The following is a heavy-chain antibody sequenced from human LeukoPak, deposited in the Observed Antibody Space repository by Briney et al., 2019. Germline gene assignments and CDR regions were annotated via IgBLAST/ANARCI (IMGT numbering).Heavy chain of an antibody. CDR2: IIPIFGTA. CDR3: ASGYSSSLDYYYYMDV. Sequence: ASVKVSCKASGGTFSSYAISWVRQAPGQGLEWTGGIIPIFGTANYAQKFQGRVTITADESTSTAYMELSSLRSEDTAVYYCASGYSSSLDYYYYMDVWGKGTTVTVSS. CDR1: GGTFSSYA. V-gene: IGHV1-69*13. J-gene: IGHJ6*03. D-gene: IGHD6-6*01.